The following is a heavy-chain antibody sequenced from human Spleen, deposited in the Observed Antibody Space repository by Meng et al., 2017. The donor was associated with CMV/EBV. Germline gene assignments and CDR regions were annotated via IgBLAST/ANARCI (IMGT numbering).Heavy chain of an antibody. J-gene: IGHJ4*02. D-gene: IGHD3-22*01. CDR2: ISSGGGDT. V-gene: IGHV3-23*01. CDR1: FRFSKYA. CDR3: AEDPDATYHYDSSGYS. Sequence: FRFSKYAMSWVRQAPGKGLEWVSGISSGGGDTYYADSVKDRFTISRDNSRNTLYLQMNSLRTDDTAVYYCAEDPDATYHYDSSGYSWGQGTLVTVSS.